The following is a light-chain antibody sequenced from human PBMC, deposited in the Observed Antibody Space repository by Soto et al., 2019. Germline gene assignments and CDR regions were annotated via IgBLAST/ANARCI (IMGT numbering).Light chain of an antibody. CDR2: GAS. CDR3: QQYGSSPLT. V-gene: IGKV3-20*01. J-gene: IGKJ4*01. CDR1: QSVSSSY. Sequence: EIVLTQSPGTLSLSPGERATLSCRASQSVSSSYLAWYQLKPGQAPRLLIYGASIRATGIPDRFSGSGSGTDFALTINSLEPEDFAVYYCQQYGSSPLTFGGGTKVEIK.